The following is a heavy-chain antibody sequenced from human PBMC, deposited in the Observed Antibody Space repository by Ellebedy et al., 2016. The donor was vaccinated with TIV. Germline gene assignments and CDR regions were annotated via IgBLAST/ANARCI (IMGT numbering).Heavy chain of an antibody. CDR1: GFSFSSHW. D-gene: IGHD5-18*01. J-gene: IGHJ5*02. Sequence: GESLKISCAVSGFSFSSHWMSWVRQAPGKGLEWVANINQHGSEQYYVDSAKGRFTISRDNTKNSLSLQMRSLRDEGTAVYYCAGGTGWLTYHWGQGTLVTVSS. V-gene: IGHV3-7*04. CDR2: INQHGSEQ. CDR3: AGGTGWLTYH.